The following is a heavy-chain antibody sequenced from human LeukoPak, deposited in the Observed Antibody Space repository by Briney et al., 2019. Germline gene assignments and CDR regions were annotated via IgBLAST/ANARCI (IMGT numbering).Heavy chain of an antibody. Sequence: GGSPRLSCAASGFTFSSYSMNWVRQAPGKGLEWVSSISSSSSYIYYADSVKGRFTISRDNAKNSLYLQTNSLRAEDTAVYYCASRGSGSSRPFDYWGQGTLVTVSS. V-gene: IGHV3-21*01. CDR3: ASRGSGSSRPFDY. D-gene: IGHD1-26*01. CDR2: ISSSSSYI. CDR1: GFTFSSYS. J-gene: IGHJ4*02.